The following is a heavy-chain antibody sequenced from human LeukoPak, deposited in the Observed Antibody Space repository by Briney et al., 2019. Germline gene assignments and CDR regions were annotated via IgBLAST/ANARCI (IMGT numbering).Heavy chain of an antibody. Sequence: SESLSLTCTVSGGSISSYYWSWIRQPPGKGLEWIGYIYYSGSTNYNPSLKSRVTISVDTSKNQFSLKLSSVTAADTAVYYCARLLYYYDSSGLGTGYFDYWGQGTLVTVSS. J-gene: IGHJ4*02. CDR1: GGSISSYY. CDR3: ARLLYYYDSSGLGTGYFDY. D-gene: IGHD3-22*01. CDR2: IYYSGST. V-gene: IGHV4-59*08.